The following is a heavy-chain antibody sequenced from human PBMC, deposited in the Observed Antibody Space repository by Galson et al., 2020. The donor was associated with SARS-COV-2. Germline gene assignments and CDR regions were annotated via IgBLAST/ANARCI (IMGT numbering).Heavy chain of an antibody. CDR3: ARGHQRASWFDP. J-gene: IGHJ5*02. V-gene: IGHV1-8*01. CDR1: GYTFTSYD. Sequence: ASVKVSCKASGYTFTSYDINWVRQATGQGLEWMGWMNPNSGNTGYEQKFQGRVTMTRNTSISTAYMELSSLRSKDTAVYYCARGHQRASWFDPWGQGTLVTVSS. CDR2: MNPNSGNT. D-gene: IGHD2-2*01.